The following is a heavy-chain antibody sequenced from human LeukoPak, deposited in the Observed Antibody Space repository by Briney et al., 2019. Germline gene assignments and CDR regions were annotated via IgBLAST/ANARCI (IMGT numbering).Heavy chain of an antibody. D-gene: IGHD3-10*01. J-gene: IGHJ3*02. CDR3: ARAPYGSGSYVMDAFDI. CDR1: GGSISSSNW. V-gene: IGHV4-4*02. CDR2: IYHSGST. Sequence: SETLSLTCAVSGGSISSSNWWSWVRQPPGKGLEWIGEIYHSGSTNYNPSLKSRVTISVGKSKNQFSLKLSSVTAADTAVYYCARAPYGSGSYVMDAFDIWGQGTMVTVSS.